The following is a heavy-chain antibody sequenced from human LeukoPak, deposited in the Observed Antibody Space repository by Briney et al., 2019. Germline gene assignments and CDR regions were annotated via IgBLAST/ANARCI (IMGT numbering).Heavy chain of an antibody. V-gene: IGHV1-69*05. Sequence: SVKVSCKASGGTFSSYAISWVRQAPGQGLEWMGGIIPIFGTANYAQKFQGRVTITTDESTSTAYMELSSLRTEDTAVYYCASIENSHQIDYWGQGTLVTVSS. CDR1: GGTFSSYA. CDR2: IIPIFGTA. J-gene: IGHJ4*02. D-gene: IGHD4-23*01. CDR3: ASIENSHQIDY.